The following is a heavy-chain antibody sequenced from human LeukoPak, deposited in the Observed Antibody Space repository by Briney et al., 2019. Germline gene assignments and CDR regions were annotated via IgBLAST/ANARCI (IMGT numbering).Heavy chain of an antibody. J-gene: IGHJ6*02. CDR1: GFTFSSYS. CDR2: ISSSGSYI. CDR3: ARDPVVVVAANYYYYYGMDV. Sequence: GGSLRLSCAASGFTFSSYSMNWVRQAPGKGLEWVSSISSSGSYIYYADSVKGRFTISRDSAKNSLYLQMNSLRAEDTAVYYCARDPVVVVAANYYYYYGMDVWGQGTTVTVSS. V-gene: IGHV3-21*01. D-gene: IGHD2-15*01.